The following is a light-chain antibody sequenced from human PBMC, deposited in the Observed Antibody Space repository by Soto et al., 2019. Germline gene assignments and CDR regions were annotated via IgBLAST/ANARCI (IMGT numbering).Light chain of an antibody. J-gene: IGLJ2*01. CDR3: CSYAGSSTLV. CDR1: TSDIGTYNL. CDR2: EGF. V-gene: IGLV2-23*01. Sequence: QSALTQPASVSGSPGQSITISCTGTTSDIGTYNLVSWYQHHPGKAPKLMIYEGFKRPSGVSNRFSGSRSDYTASLTISGLQAEDEAEYYCCSYAGSSTLVFGGGTKLTVL.